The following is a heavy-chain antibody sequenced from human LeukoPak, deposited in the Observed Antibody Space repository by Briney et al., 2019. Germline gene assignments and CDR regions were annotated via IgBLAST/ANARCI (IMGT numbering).Heavy chain of an antibody. V-gene: IGHV3-7*01. CDR3: AREGDSSSWYPKSYFDY. CDR2: IKQDGSEK. Sequence: GGSLRLSCAASGFTFSSYWMSWVRQAPGKGLEWVANIKQDGSEKYYVDSVKGRFTISRDNAKNSLYLQMNSLRAEDTAVYYCAREGDSSSWYPKSYFDYWGQGTLVTVSS. J-gene: IGHJ4*02. D-gene: IGHD6-13*01. CDR1: GFTFSSYW.